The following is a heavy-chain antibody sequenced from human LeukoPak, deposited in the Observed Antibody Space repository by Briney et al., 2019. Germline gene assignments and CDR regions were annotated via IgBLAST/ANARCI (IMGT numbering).Heavy chain of an antibody. Sequence: PSETLSLTCTVSGGSISSYYWSWIRQPPGKGLEWIGSIYHSGSTYYNPSLKSRVTISVDTSKNQFSLKLSSVTAADTAVYYCARDRAYYYGSGSFPERGTFDYWGQGTLVTVSS. CDR1: GGSISSYY. CDR3: ARDRAYYYGSGSFPERGTFDY. D-gene: IGHD3-10*01. CDR2: IYHSGST. V-gene: IGHV4-38-2*02. J-gene: IGHJ4*02.